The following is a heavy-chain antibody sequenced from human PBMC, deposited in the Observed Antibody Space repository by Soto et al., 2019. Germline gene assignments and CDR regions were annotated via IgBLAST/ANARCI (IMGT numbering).Heavy chain of an antibody. V-gene: IGHV4-34*01. D-gene: IGHD2-2*01. Sequence: SETLSLTCAVYGGSFSGYYWSWIRQPPGKGLEWIGEINHSGSTNYNPSLKSRVTISVDTSKNQFSLKLSSVTAADTAVYYCARGQAIVVVPAAIKGVFDYWGQGTLVTVS. J-gene: IGHJ4*02. CDR2: INHSGST. CDR1: GGSFSGYY. CDR3: ARGQAIVVVPAAIKGVFDY.